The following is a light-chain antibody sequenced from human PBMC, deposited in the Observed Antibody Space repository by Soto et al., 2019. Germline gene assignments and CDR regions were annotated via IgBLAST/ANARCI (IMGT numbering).Light chain of an antibody. V-gene: IGKV1-39*01. Sequence: DIPMTQSPSSLSASVGDRVTITCRASQSISSYLNWYQQKPGKAPKLLIYAASSLQSGVPSRFSGSGSGTDFSLTISSLQPEDFATYYCQQSYSTPKDFTFGPGTKVDIK. CDR1: QSISSY. CDR3: QQSYSTPKDFT. CDR2: AAS. J-gene: IGKJ3*01.